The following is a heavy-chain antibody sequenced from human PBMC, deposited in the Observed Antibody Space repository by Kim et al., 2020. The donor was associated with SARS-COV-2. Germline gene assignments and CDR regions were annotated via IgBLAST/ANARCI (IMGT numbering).Heavy chain of an antibody. V-gene: IGHV4-34*01. Sequence: SETLSLTCAVYGGSFSGYYWSWIRQPPGKGLEWIGEINHSGSTNYNPSLKSRVTISVDTSKNQFSLKLSSVTAADTAVYYCARGRWLFCSSTSCDPYYYYGMDVWGQGTTVTVSS. CDR1: GGSFSGYY. CDR2: INHSGST. D-gene: IGHD2-2*01. CDR3: ARGRWLFCSSTSCDPYYYYGMDV. J-gene: IGHJ6*02.